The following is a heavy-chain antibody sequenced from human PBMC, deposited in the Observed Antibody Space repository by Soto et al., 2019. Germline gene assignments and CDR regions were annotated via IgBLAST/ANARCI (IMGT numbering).Heavy chain of an antibody. D-gene: IGHD6-13*01. CDR3: ARTRGGIAAAATAYYYYGMDV. CDR2: INHSGST. CDR1: GGSFSGYY. J-gene: IGHJ6*02. V-gene: IGHV4-34*01. Sequence: SETLSLTCAVYGGSFSGYYWSWIRQPPGKGLEWIGEINHSGSTNYNPSLKSRVTISVDTSKNQFSLQLNSVTPEDTAVYYCARTRGGIAAAATAYYYYGMDVWGQGTTVTVSS.